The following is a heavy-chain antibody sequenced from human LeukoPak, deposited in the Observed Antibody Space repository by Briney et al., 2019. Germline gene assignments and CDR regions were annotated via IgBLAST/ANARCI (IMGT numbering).Heavy chain of an antibody. CDR2: IYYSGST. D-gene: IGHD3-22*01. V-gene: IGHV4-59*01. Sequence: SETLSLTCTVSGGSISSYHWSWIRQPPGKGLEWIGYIYYSGSTNYNPSPKSRVTISVDTSKNQFSLKLSSVTAADTAVYYCARSYYYDSSGVDYWGQGTLVTVSS. CDR3: ARSYYYDSSGVDY. J-gene: IGHJ4*02. CDR1: GGSISSYH.